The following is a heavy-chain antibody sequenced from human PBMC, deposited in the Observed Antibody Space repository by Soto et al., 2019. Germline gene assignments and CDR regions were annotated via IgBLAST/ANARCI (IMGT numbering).Heavy chain of an antibody. V-gene: IGHV1-3*01. CDR1: GYTFTNYA. J-gene: IGHJ3*02. D-gene: IGHD3-22*01. CDR3: AVLGYYDSSGYPMAFDI. CDR2: INAGNGNT. Sequence: ASVKVSCKASGYTFTNYAMHWVRQAPGQRLEWMGWINAGNGNTKYSQKFQGRVTITRDTSAGTAYMELSSLRSEDTAVYYCAVLGYYDSSGYPMAFDIWGQGTMVTVSS.